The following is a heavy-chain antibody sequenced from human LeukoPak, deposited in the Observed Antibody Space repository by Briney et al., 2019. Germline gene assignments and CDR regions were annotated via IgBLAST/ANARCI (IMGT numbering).Heavy chain of an antibody. J-gene: IGHJ4*02. V-gene: IGHV1-2*02. CDR2: INPNSGGT. CDR1: GYTFTGYY. D-gene: IGHD1-1*01. Sequence: ASVKVSCKTSGYTFTGYYIHWVRQAPGQGLERMGWINPNSGGTNYAQNFQGTVTMTRDTSTSTAYMELSSLRSDDTAVYYCARRLGTGTTLGYWGQGTLATVSS. CDR3: ARRLGTGTTLGY.